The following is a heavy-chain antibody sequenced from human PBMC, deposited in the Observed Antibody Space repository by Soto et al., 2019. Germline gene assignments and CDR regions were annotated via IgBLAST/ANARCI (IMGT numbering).Heavy chain of an antibody. D-gene: IGHD2-2*01. Sequence: SLRLSCTASGFTFGDYAMSWVRQAPGKGLEGVGFIRSKAYGGTTEYAASVKGRFTISRDDSKSIAYLQMNSLKTEDTAVYYCTRSCSSTSCRYYYYYYGMDVWGQGTTVTVSS. V-gene: IGHV3-49*04. CDR1: GFTFGDYA. J-gene: IGHJ6*02. CDR2: IRSKAYGGTT. CDR3: TRSCSSTSCRYYYYYYGMDV.